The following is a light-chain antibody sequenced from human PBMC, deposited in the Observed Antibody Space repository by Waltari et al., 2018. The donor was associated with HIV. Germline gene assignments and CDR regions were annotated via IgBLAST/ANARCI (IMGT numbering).Light chain of an antibody. Sequence: QSALTQPPSASGSPCQSVTISCTGSSSDIGDSTFVSCYQQHPGTAPKVISFEVNKRPSGVPDRFSGSKSGNTASLTVSRLQGEDEADYFCSSYAGNNNWVFGGGTKVTVL. CDR3: SSYAGNNNWV. CDR1: SSDIGDSTF. CDR2: EVN. V-gene: IGLV2-8*01. J-gene: IGLJ3*02.